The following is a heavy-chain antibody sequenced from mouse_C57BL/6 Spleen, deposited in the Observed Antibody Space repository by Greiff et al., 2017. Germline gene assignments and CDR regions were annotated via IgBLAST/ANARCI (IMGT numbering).Heavy chain of an antibody. Sequence: QVQLMESGPGLVQPSQSLSITCTASGFSLTSYGVPWVRQSPGKGLEWLGVIWSGGSSDYNAAFISSLSLSKDNSTSHVFFQMNSLQADATAIYYCARKDYSGWFGYWGQGNLVTGSA. CDR2: IWSGGSS. CDR3: ARKDYSGWFGY. J-gene: IGHJ3*01. CDR1: GFSLTSYG. D-gene: IGHD1-1*01. V-gene: IGHV2-2*01.